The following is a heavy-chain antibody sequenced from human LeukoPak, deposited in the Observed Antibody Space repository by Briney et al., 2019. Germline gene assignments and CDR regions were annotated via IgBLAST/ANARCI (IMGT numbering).Heavy chain of an antibody. D-gene: IGHD3-10*01. CDR2: IKYSGST. V-gene: IGHV4-39*01. CDR3: ARWVLLWFGDSNWFDP. J-gene: IGHJ5*02. Sequence: PSETLSLTCTVSGGSINSRNYFWGWIRQPPGKGLEWIGSIKYSGSTYYKPSLQSRVTISVDTSKSQFSLKLSSVTAADTAVYYCARWVLLWFGDSNWFDPWGQGTLVTVSS. CDR1: GGSINSRNYF.